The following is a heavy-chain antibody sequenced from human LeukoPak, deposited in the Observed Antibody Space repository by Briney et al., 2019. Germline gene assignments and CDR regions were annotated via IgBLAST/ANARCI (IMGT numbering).Heavy chain of an antibody. V-gene: IGHV4-39*01. CDR2: IYYSGST. J-gene: IGHJ6*03. D-gene: IGHD6-19*01. CDR1: GGSISSSSYY. Sequence: KPSETLSLTCTVSGGSISSSSYYWGWIRQPPGKGLEWIGSIYYSGSTYYNPSLKSRVTISVDTSKNQFSLKLSSVTAADTAVYYCAASSGRYVNYYYYMDVWGKGTTVTVSS. CDR3: AASSGRYVNYYYYMDV.